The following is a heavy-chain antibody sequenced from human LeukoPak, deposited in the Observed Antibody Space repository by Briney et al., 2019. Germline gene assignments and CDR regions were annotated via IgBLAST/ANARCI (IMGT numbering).Heavy chain of an antibody. V-gene: IGHV3-30*18. CDR3: AKGGEFYYDFVDC. Sequence: GGSLRLSCAASGFTFSSYGMHWVRQAPGKGLEWVAFISYDGTNKYFADSVKGRFTISRDNSKNTLNLQMNSLRVEDTAVYYCAKGGEFYYDFVDCWGQGTLVTVSS. CDR1: GFTFSSYG. CDR2: ISYDGTNK. J-gene: IGHJ4*02. D-gene: IGHD3-22*01.